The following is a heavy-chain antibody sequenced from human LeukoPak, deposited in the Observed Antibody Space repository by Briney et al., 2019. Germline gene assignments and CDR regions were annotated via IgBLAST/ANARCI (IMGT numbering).Heavy chain of an antibody. V-gene: IGHV1-46*01. Sequence: GASVKVSCKASGYTFTSYYMHWVRQAPGQGLEWMGIINPSGGSTSYAQKFQGRVTMTRDTSTSTVYMELSSLRSEDTAVYYCARDQLTTVTSRHYYYYGMDVWGQGTTVTVSS. D-gene: IGHD4-17*01. CDR2: INPSGGST. J-gene: IGHJ6*02. CDR1: GYTFTSYY. CDR3: ARDQLTTVTSRHYYYYGMDV.